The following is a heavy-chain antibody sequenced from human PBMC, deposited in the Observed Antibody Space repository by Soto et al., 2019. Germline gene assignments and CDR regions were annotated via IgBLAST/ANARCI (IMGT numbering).Heavy chain of an antibody. CDR1: GGTFSSHS. CDR2: IIPIFGTE. V-gene: IGHV1-69*01. Sequence: QVQLVQSVAEVKKPGSSVKVSCKVSGGTFSSHSINWVRQAPGQGPEWMGGIIPIFGTENYAQKFQGRVTITADESTSTAYMELSSLTSEDTALYYCSTSVYCSTTRCYYYYGLDVWGQGTTVIVSS. J-gene: IGHJ6*02. D-gene: IGHD2-2*01. CDR3: STSVYCSTTRCYYYYGLDV.